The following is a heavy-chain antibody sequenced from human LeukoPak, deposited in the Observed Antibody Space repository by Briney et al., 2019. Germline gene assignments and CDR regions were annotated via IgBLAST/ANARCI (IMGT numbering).Heavy chain of an antibody. CDR2: IKEDGTET. CDR1: GFTFSNYA. J-gene: IGHJ4*02. CDR3: ARNQRITMIPGFDQ. D-gene: IGHD3-22*01. V-gene: IGHV3-7*03. Sequence: PGGSLRLSCAGSGFTFSNYAMSWVRLAPGKGLEWVANIKEDGTETYYVDSVKGRFTISRDNAKNSLYLQMNSLRVEDTAVYYCARNQRITMIPGFDQWGQGTLVTVSS.